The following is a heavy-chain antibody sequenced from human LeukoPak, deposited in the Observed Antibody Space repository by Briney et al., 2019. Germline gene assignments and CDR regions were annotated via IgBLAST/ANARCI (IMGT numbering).Heavy chain of an antibody. CDR1: GGTFSSYA. D-gene: IGHD4-23*01. CDR3: AREHGGLDS. J-gene: IGHJ4*02. Sequence: GASVKVSCKASGGTFSSYAISWVRQAPGEGLEWVGWINPNSGNTKYTQKFQDRVTMTRDTSISTAYMELSRLRLDDTAVYYCAREHGGLDSWGQGTLVTVSS. V-gene: IGHV1-2*02. CDR2: INPNSGNT.